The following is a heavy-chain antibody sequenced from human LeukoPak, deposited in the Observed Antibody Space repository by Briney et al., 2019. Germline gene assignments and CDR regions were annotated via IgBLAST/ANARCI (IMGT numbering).Heavy chain of an antibody. V-gene: IGHV3-30-3*01. J-gene: IGHJ6*02. CDR1: GFTFSSHA. Sequence: GGSLRLSCAASGFTFSSHAMHWVRQAPGKGLEWVAVISYDGSNKYYADSVKGRFTISRDNAKNSLYLQMSNLRAEDTAVYFCARGGGLDVWGQGATVTVSS. D-gene: IGHD3-16*01. CDR2: ISYDGSNK. CDR3: ARGGGLDV.